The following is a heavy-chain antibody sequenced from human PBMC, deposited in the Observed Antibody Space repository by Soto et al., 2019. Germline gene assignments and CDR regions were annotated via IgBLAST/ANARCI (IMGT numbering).Heavy chain of an antibody. J-gene: IGHJ3*02. D-gene: IGHD6-13*01. Sequence: ASVKVSCKASENTFSTYSLHWVRQAPGQGLEWMGVINPTTTTTTDAQKFQGRVTMTRDTSTSTVFLELSSLRSGDTAVYFCARDLYSTSWYVRAFDMWG. V-gene: IGHV1-46*03. CDR1: ENTFSTYS. CDR2: INPTTTTT. CDR3: ARDLYSTSWYVRAFDM.